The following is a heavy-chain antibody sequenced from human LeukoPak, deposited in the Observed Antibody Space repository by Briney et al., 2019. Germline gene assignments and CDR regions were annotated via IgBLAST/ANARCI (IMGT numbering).Heavy chain of an antibody. J-gene: IGHJ4*02. CDR1: GFPFSSSW. CDR2: IKEDGSEK. D-gene: IGHD6-13*01. Sequence: GGSLRLSCAASGFPFSSSWMSWVRQVPGKGLAWVANIKEDGSEKYYGDSVRGRFTVSRDNAKNSLYLQMNSLRAEDTAVYYCARETPNYSSSWYTDYWGQGTLVTVSS. V-gene: IGHV3-7*01. CDR3: ARETPNYSSSWYTDY.